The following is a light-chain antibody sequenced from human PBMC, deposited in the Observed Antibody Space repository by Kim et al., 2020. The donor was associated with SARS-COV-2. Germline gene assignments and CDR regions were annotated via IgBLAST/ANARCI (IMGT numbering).Light chain of an antibody. Sequence: ASVDDRVTITCRASQDIRNDLGWYQQNPVRAPKRLIYGASSLQSGVPSRFSGSGSGTEFTLTISSVQPEDFATYFCLQHSTYPITFGQGTRLEIK. CDR1: QDIRND. CDR2: GAS. V-gene: IGKV1-17*01. CDR3: LQHSTYPIT. J-gene: IGKJ5*01.